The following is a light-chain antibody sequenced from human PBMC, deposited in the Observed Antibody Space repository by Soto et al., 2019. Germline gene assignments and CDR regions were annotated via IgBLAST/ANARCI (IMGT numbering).Light chain of an antibody. J-gene: IGKJ5*01. CDR1: QTISIW. CDR3: QQLYTLPFT. Sequence: IQMTQSPSTLSASVGDRVTITCRARQTISIWLAWYQQKPGKAPKLLIYDASILESGVPSRFSGSGSGTEFTLTISGLLPEDFAAYHCQQLYTLPFTFGQGTRLAIK. CDR2: DAS. V-gene: IGKV1-5*01.